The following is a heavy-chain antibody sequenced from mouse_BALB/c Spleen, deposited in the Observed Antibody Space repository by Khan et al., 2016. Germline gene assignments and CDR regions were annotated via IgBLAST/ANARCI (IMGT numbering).Heavy chain of an antibody. V-gene: IGHV14-3*02. CDR2: IAPANGNT. CDR1: GFNIKDTY. Sequence: VQLKQSGAELVKPGASVKLSCTASGFNIKDTYMYWVKQRPEQGLEWIGSIAPANGNTKYDPKFQGKATITADTSSSTAYLELSSLTSEDSAVYYCVRGLLMDYWGQGTSVTVSS. D-gene: IGHD2-13*01. J-gene: IGHJ4*01. CDR3: VRGLLMDY.